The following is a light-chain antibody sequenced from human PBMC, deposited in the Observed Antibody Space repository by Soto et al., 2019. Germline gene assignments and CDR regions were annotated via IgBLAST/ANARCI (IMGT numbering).Light chain of an antibody. J-gene: IGKJ5*01. V-gene: IGKV3-15*01. CDR3: QQYNNWLPIT. Sequence: EIVLTQSPGTLSLSPGERATLSCRASRNVNSKLAWYQHRPGQAPRLLIYAASTRATGIPARFSGSGSGTEFTLTISSLQSEDFAVYYCQQYNNWLPITFGQGTRLEIK. CDR2: AAS. CDR1: RNVNSK.